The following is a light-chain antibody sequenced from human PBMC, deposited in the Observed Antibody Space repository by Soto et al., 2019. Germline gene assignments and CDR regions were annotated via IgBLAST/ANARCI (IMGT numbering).Light chain of an antibody. CDR1: QSISTW. V-gene: IGKV1-5*03. CDR2: KAS. Sequence: DIQMTQSPSTLSASVGDRVTITCRASQSISTWLAWYQQKPGKAPKLLIYKASSLESGVPSRFSGSGSGTEFTLTISSLQPDDFATYYCQQYDSYPYTFGQGTKLEIK. CDR3: QQYDSYPYT. J-gene: IGKJ2*01.